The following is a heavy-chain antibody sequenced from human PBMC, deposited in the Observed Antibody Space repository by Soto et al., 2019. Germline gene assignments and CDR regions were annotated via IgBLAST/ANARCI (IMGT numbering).Heavy chain of an antibody. D-gene: IGHD2-21*02. CDR2: IYYSGST. Sequence: SETLSLTCTVSGGSISSYYWSWIRQPPGKGLEWIGYIYYSGSTNYNPSLKSRVTISVDTSKNQFSLKLSSVTAADTAVYYCARTCGGDCYGPFDIWGQGTMVTVSS. J-gene: IGHJ3*02. CDR3: ARTCGGDCYGPFDI. CDR1: GGSISSYY. V-gene: IGHV4-59*01.